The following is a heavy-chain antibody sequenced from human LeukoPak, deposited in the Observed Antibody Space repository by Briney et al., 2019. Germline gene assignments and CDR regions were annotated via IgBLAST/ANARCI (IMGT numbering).Heavy chain of an antibody. D-gene: IGHD5-12*01. Sequence: GGSLRLSCAASGFTFSSYSMNWVRQAPGKGLEWVSYISSSSSTIYYADSVKGRFTISRDNAKNSLYLQMNSLRAGDTAVYYCAREGGSGYARMYAMGVWGQGTTVTVSS. CDR2: ISSSSSTI. CDR3: AREGGSGYARMYAMGV. V-gene: IGHV3-48*01. J-gene: IGHJ6*02. CDR1: GFTFSSYS.